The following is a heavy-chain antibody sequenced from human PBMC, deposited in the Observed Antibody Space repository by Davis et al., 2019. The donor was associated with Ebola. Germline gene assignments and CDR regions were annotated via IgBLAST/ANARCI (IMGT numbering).Heavy chain of an antibody. J-gene: IGHJ4*02. CDR2: INHSGST. D-gene: IGHD3-10*01. Sequence: SETLSLTCAVYGGSLSGYYWSWIRQPPGKGLEWIGEINHSGSTNYNPSLKSRVTISVDTSKNQFSLKLSSVTAADTALYHCVRHHMWLGAIQDWGQGTLVTVSS. CDR1: GGSLSGYY. V-gene: IGHV4-34*01. CDR3: VRHHMWLGAIQD.